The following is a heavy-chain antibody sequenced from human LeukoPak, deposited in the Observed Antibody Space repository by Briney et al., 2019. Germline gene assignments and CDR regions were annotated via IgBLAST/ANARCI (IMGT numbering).Heavy chain of an antibody. J-gene: IGHJ6*03. Sequence: SVNVSCKASGYTFSNYGMSWVRQAPGQGLEWMGGIIPIFGTPNYAQKFQGRVKVTTDDATGTAYMELSSLMSEDTAIYYCARVDRYHFYLDVWGKGAPVTVSS. CDR1: GYTFSNYG. V-gene: IGHV1-69*05. CDR3: ARVDRYHFYLDV. CDR2: IIPIFGTP.